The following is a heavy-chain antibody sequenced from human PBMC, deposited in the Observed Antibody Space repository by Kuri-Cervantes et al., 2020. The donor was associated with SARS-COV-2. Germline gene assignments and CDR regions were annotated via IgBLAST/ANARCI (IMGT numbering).Heavy chain of an antibody. J-gene: IGHJ4*02. D-gene: IGHD1-26*01. CDR1: GGSINSYY. CDR3: ARDPDGSHFDY. V-gene: IGHV4-4*07. Sequence: SETLSLTCTVSGGSINSYYWSWIRQPAGKGLEWIGRIYTTGSTNYNPSLESRVTMSVDTSKNQFSLNLSSMTAADTAVYYCARDPDGSHFDYWGQGTLVTVSS. CDR2: IYTTGST.